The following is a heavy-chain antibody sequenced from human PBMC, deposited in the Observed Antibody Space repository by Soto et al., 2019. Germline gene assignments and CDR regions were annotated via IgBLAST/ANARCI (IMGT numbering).Heavy chain of an antibody. CDR2: TYYRSQWLN. CDR1: GDGVSSNSAA. J-gene: IGHJ4*02. CDR3: AREKGYYHDSIGPFDY. D-gene: IGHD3-22*01. V-gene: IGHV6-1*01. Sequence: SQTLSLTCAISGDGVSSNSAAWNWIRQSPSRGLEWLGRTYYRSQWLNDYADSVKSRITIKPDTSKNQFSLELDSVTPEDTAVYYCAREKGYYHDSIGPFDYWGLGTLVTVS.